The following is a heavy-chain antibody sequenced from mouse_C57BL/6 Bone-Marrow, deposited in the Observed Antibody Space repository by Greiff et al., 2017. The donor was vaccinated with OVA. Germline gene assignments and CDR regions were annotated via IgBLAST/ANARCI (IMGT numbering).Heavy chain of an antibody. J-gene: IGHJ4*01. CDR1: GFTFSDYY. V-gene: IGHV5-12*01. CDR2: ISNGGGST. Sequence: EVKLEESGGGLVQPGGSLKLSCAASGFTFSDYYMYWVRQTPEKRLEWVAYISNGGGSTYYPDTVKGRFTISRDNAKNTLYLQMSRLKSEDTAMYYCARQEGITTVVANYYAMDYWGQGTSVTVSS. CDR3: ARQEGITTVVANYYAMDY. D-gene: IGHD1-1*01.